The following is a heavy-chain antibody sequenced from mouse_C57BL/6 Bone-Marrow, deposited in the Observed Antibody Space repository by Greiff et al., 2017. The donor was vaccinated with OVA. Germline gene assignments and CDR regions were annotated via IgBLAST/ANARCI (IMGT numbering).Heavy chain of an antibody. D-gene: IGHD2-4*01. CDR3: ATNYDDAAWFAY. J-gene: IGHJ3*01. V-gene: IGHV7-3*01. CDR1: GFTFTDYY. CDR2: IRNKANGYTT. Sequence: DVQLVESGGGLVQPGGSLSLSCAASGFTFTDYYMSWVRQPPGKALEWLGFIRNKANGYTTESSASVKGRFTISRDNSRSILYLQMKALRAEDSATYYCATNYDDAAWFAYWGQGTLVTVSA.